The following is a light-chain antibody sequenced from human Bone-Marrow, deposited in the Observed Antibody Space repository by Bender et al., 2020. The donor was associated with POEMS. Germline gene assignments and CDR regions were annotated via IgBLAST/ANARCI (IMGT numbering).Light chain of an antibody. J-gene: IGLJ3*02. CDR1: ILAKKY. CDR3: QSADRTGTYRV. Sequence: SYELTQPPSVSVSPGQTARITCSGDILAKKYARWFQQKPGQAPVLVIYKDTGRPSGIPERISGSSSGTTVTLTISGVQAEDEADYYCQSADRTGTYRVFGGGTKLTVL. V-gene: IGLV3-25*03. CDR2: KDT.